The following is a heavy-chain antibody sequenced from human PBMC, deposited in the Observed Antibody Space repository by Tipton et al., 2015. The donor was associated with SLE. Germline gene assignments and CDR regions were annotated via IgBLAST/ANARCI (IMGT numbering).Heavy chain of an antibody. D-gene: IGHD3-16*01. CDR1: GGSINDYY. CDR3: AREKGDAYPNLVAFDI. CDR2: IYYSGST. Sequence: TLSLTCTVSGGSINDYYWNWIRQPPGKGLEFIGDIYYSGSTNYNPSLKSRVTISVDTSKNQFSLKLSSVTAADTAVYYCAREKGDAYPNLVAFDIWGQGTMVPVSS. J-gene: IGHJ3*02. V-gene: IGHV4-59*01.